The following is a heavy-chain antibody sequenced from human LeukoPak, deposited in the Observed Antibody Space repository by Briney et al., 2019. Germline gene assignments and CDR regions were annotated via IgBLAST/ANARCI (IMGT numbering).Heavy chain of an antibody. CDR2: IRYDGSNK. Sequence: GGSLRLSCAASGFTFSTSGMHWVRQAPGKGLEWVAFIRYDGSNKYYADSVKGRFTISRDNSKNTLSLQMNSLRVEDTAVYNCAKDRSRYDSSGYRNFDYWGQGILVTVSS. CDR1: GFTFSTSG. CDR3: AKDRSRYDSSGYRNFDY. J-gene: IGHJ4*02. D-gene: IGHD3-22*01. V-gene: IGHV3-30*02.